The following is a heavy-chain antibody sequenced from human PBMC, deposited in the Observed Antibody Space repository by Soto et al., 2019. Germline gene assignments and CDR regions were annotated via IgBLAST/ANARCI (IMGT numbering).Heavy chain of an antibody. CDR2: IREYNGNT. J-gene: IGHJ4*02. CDR1: GYTFTSYG. Sequence: QVQLVQSGAEVKKPGASVKVSCKASGYTFTSYGSSWVRQAPGQGLEWMGWIREYNGNTNYAQKPQGRFTMTTDTSTSTAYMELRSLRSDDTAVYYCERDRAAGTCDYWGQGTLVTVSS. CDR3: ERDRAAGTCDY. V-gene: IGHV1-18*01. D-gene: IGHD6-13*01.